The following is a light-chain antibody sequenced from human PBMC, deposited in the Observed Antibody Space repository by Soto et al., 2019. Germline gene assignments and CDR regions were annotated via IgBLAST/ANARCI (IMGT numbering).Light chain of an antibody. J-gene: IGKJ2*01. V-gene: IGKV1-39*01. CDR2: GAS. Sequence: IQMTQSPSSLSASVGDSVTVTCRASQSINIYLTWYQQKPGKAPTLLIYGASSLQSGVPSRFTGGGSRTDFTLTISSLQPEDFATYYCQQSYRSPYTFGQGNKLELK. CDR1: QSINIY. CDR3: QQSYRSPYT.